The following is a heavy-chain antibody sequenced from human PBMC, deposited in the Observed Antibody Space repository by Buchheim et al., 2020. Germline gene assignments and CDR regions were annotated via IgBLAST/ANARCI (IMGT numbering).Heavy chain of an antibody. D-gene: IGHD2-15*01. CDR3: TRGYCSGGSCFDY. Sequence: EVQLVESGGGLVQPGRSLRLSCTASGFTFGDYAMSWVRQAPGKGLEWVGFIRSKAYGGTTEYAASVNGRFTISRDDSKSIPYLQMNSLKTEDTALYYCTRGYCSGGSCFDYWGQGTL. CDR1: GFTFGDYA. J-gene: IGHJ4*02. CDR2: IRSKAYGGTT. V-gene: IGHV3-49*04.